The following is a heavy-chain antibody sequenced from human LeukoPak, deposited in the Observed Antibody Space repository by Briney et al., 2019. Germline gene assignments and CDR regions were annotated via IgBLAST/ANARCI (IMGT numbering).Heavy chain of an antibody. J-gene: IGHJ5*02. V-gene: IGHV4-61*08. Sequence: SETLSLTCTVSGGSISSGDYYWSWIRQPPGTGLEWIGYIYYSGSTNYNPSLKSRVTISIDTSKNQFSLKLSSVTAADTAVYYCARISSSSLGFDPWGQGTLVTVSS. CDR1: GGSISSGDYY. CDR2: IYYSGST. D-gene: IGHD6-13*01. CDR3: ARISSSSLGFDP.